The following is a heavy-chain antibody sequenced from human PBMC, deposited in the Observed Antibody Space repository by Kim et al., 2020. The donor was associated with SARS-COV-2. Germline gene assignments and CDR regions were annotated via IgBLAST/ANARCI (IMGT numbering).Heavy chain of an antibody. CDR3: AKEDRYFDWLSQLRGYPGRHDYYYYGMDV. V-gene: IGHV3-30*18. J-gene: IGHJ6*02. CDR2: ISYDGSNK. CDR1: GFTFSSYG. D-gene: IGHD3-9*01. Sequence: GGSLRLSCAASGFTFSSYGMHWVRQAPGKGLEWVAVISYDGSNKYYADSVKGRFTISRDNSKNTLYLQMNSLRAEDTAVYYCAKEDRYFDWLSQLRGYPGRHDYYYYGMDVWGQGTTVTVSS.